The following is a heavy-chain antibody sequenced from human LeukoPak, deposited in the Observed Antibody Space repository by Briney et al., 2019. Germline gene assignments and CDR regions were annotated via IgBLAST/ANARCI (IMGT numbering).Heavy chain of an antibody. CDR1: GGSISSYY. CDR3: ARAGEMYYYGSGSYPLGY. CDR2: INHSGST. D-gene: IGHD3-10*01. J-gene: IGHJ4*02. Sequence: PSETLSLTCTVSGGSISSYYWSWIRQPPGKGLEWIGEINHSGSTNYNPSLKSRVTISVDTSKNQFSLKLSSVTAADTAVYYCARAGEMYYYGSGSYPLGYWGQGTLVTVSS. V-gene: IGHV4-34*01.